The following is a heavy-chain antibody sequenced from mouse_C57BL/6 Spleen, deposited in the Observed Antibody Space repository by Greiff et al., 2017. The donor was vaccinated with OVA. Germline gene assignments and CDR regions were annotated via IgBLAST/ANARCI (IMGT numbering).Heavy chain of an antibody. D-gene: IGHD2-1*01. J-gene: IGHJ2*01. CDR2: IDPSDSYT. Sequence: QVQLQQPGAELVKPGASVKLSCKASGYTFTSYWMQWVKQRPGQGLEWIGEIDPSDSYTNYNQKFKGKATLTVDTSSSTAYMQLSSLTSEDSAVYYCARRIYYGTLNYFDYWGQGTTLTVSS. V-gene: IGHV1-50*01. CDR1: GYTFTSYW. CDR3: ARRIYYGTLNYFDY.